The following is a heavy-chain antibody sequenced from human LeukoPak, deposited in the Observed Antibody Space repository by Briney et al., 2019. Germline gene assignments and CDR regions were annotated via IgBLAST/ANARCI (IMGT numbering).Heavy chain of an antibody. D-gene: IGHD3-10*01. CDR1: GFTFRIYW. CDR3: ARIPGGSGSQYDY. V-gene: IGHV3-74*01. CDR2: INSDGSST. Sequence: GGSLRLSCAASGFTFRIYWMLWLRQAPGKGLVWVSRINSDGSSTSYADSVKGRFTISRDNAKNTLHLQMNRLRAEDTAVYYCARIPGGSGSQYDYWGQGTLVTVSS. J-gene: IGHJ4*02.